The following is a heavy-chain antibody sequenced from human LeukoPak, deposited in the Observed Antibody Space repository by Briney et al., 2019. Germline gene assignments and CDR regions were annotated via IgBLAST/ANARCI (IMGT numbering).Heavy chain of an antibody. CDR1: GFTFSLYS. CDR2: ISSSGSYI. D-gene: IGHD1-26*01. CDR3: ARGGHDGTYYLSY. Sequence: EPGGSLRLSCAASGFTFSLYSITWVRQTPGRGLEWVSSISSSGSYIYYADSVKGRFTVSRDNTKNSLSLQMNSLRAEDTAVYYCARGGHDGTYYLSYWGQGTLVTVSS. V-gene: IGHV3-21*01. J-gene: IGHJ4*02.